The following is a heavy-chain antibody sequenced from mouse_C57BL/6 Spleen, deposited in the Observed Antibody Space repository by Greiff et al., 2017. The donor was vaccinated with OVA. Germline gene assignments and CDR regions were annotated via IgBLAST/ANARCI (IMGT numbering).Heavy chain of an antibody. J-gene: IGHJ2*01. CDR3: ARDSLYYGSGYFDD. CDR2: IYPGSGNT. D-gene: IGHD1-1*01. Sequence: VQLQQSGAELVRPGASVKLSCTASGFNIKDDYMNWVKQRPEQGLEWIGWIYPGSGNTKYNEKFKGKATLTVDTSSSTAYMQLSSLTSEDSAVYFCARDSLYYGSGYFDDWGKGTTLTVSS. V-gene: IGHV1-84*01. CDR1: GFNIKDDY.